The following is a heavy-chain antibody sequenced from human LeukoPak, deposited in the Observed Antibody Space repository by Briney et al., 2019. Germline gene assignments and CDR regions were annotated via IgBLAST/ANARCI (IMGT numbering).Heavy chain of an antibody. CDR2: FDPEDGET. CDR1: GYTLTELS. Sequence: GASVKVSCKVSGYTLTELSMHWVRQAPGKGLEWMGGFDPEDGETIYAQKFQGRVTMTEDTSTDTAYMELSSLRSEDTAVYYCATSIAARRPRVTAFDIWGQGTMVTVSS. V-gene: IGHV1-24*01. D-gene: IGHD6-6*01. CDR3: ATSIAARRPRVTAFDI. J-gene: IGHJ3*02.